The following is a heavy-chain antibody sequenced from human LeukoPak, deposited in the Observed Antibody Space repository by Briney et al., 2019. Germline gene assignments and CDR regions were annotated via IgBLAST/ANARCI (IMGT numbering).Heavy chain of an antibody. CDR3: AKDHRITIFGVAGD. V-gene: IGHV3-30*18. CDR2: ISHDGSNK. Sequence: GRSLRLSCAASGFTFSSYGMHWVRQAPGKGLEWVAVISHDGSNKYYADSVEGRFTISRDNSKNTLYLQMNSLRAEDTAVYYCAKDHRITIFGVAGDWGQGTLVTVSS. J-gene: IGHJ4*02. CDR1: GFTFSSYG. D-gene: IGHD3-3*01.